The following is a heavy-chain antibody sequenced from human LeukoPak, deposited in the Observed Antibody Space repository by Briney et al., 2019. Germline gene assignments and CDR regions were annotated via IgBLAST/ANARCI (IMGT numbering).Heavy chain of an antibody. CDR2: INPTGGST. D-gene: IGHD6-6*01. V-gene: IGHV1-46*01. CDR3: ARTAARRFDY. CDR1: GYTFPRYF. Sequence: GASVKVSCKASGYTFPRYFMHWVRQAPGQGLEWMGIINPTGGSTTCAQKFQGRVTMTRDTSTSTVYMELSSLRSDDTAVYYCARTAARRFDYWGQGTLVTVSS. J-gene: IGHJ4*02.